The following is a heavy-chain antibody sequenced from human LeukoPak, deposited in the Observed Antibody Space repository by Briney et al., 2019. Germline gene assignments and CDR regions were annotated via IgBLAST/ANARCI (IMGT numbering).Heavy chain of an antibody. Sequence: SVKVSCKASGGTFSSYAISWVRQAPGQGLEWMGGIIPIFGTANYAQKFQGRVTITTDESTSTAYMELSSLRSEDTAVYYCASYIVVVPAANGHFQHWGQGTLVTVCS. CDR3: ASYIVVVPAANGHFQH. V-gene: IGHV1-69*05. J-gene: IGHJ1*01. D-gene: IGHD2-2*01. CDR2: IIPIFGTA. CDR1: GGTFSSYA.